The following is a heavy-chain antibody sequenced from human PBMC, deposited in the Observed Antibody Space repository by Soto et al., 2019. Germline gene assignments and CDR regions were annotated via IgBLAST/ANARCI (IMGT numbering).Heavy chain of an antibody. CDR3: AREYSSGWSRGWFDP. CDR2: INHSGNT. D-gene: IGHD6-19*01. Sequence: SETLSLTCAVYGGSFSGYYWSWIRQPPGKGLEWIGEINHSGNTNYNPSLKSRVTISVDTSKNQFSLKLSSVTAADTAVYYCAREYSSGWSRGWFDPWGQGTLVTVS. V-gene: IGHV4-34*01. CDR1: GGSFSGYY. J-gene: IGHJ5*02.